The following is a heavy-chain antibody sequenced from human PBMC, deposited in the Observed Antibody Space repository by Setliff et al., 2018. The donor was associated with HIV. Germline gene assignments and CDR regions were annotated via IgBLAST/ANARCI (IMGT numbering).Heavy chain of an antibody. CDR1: GGSISSSNYY. V-gene: IGHV4-39*07. CDR3: ARANCWSGYYGY. D-gene: IGHD3-3*01. J-gene: IGHJ4*02. Sequence: SETLSLTCTVSGGSISSSNYYWGWIRQPPGKGLEWIGSIYYSGSTYYNPSLKSRVTISVDTSKNQFSLKLSSVTAADTAVYYCARANCWSGYYGYWGQGTLVTVSS. CDR2: IYYSGST.